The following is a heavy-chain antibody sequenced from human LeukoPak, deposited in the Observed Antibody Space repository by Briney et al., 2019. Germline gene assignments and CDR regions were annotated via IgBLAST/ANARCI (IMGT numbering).Heavy chain of an antibody. CDR2: INPSGGST. J-gene: IGHJ4*02. Sequence: ASVKVSCKASGYTFTSYYMHWVRQAPGQGLEWMGIINPSGGSTSYAQKFQGRVTMTRDMSTSTDYMELSSLSTEDTAVYYCAKDLSKELLYRRGMYYFDYWGQGTLLTVSS. D-gene: IGHD3-3*01. V-gene: IGHV1-46*01. CDR1: GYTFTSYY. CDR3: AKDLSKELLYRRGMYYFDY.